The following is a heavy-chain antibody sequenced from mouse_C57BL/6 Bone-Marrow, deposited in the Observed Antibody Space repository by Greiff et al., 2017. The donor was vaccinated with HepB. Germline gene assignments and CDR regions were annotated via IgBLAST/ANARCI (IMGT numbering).Heavy chain of an antibody. CDR2: IYPGSGST. V-gene: IGHV1-55*01. CDR1: GYTFTSYW. D-gene: IGHD1-1*01. CDR3: AREVFYYGSSYGYWYFDV. Sequence: VQLQQPGAELVKPGASVKMSCKASGYTFTSYWITWVKQRPGQGLEWIGDIYPGSGSTNYNEKFKSKATLTVDTSSSTAYMQLSSLTSEDSAVYYCAREVFYYGSSYGYWYFDVWRTGTTVTVSS. J-gene: IGHJ1*03.